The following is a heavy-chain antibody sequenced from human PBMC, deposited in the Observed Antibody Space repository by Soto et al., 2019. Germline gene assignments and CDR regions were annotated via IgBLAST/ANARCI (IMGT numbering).Heavy chain of an antibody. CDR2: IYYSGST. V-gene: IGHV4-59*01. CDR1: GDTISTYY. D-gene: IGHD5-18*01. Sequence: SETLSLTCTVSGDTISTYYWSWIRQPPGKGLEWIGYIYYSGSTNYNPSLRSRVTMSLDTSKNQFSLNLTSVTAADTAVYYCARGGIQLWYNWFDPWAQGTLVTVS. J-gene: IGHJ5*02. CDR3: ARGGIQLWYNWFDP.